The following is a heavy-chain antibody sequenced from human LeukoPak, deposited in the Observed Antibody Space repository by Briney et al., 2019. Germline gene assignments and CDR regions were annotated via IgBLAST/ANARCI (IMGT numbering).Heavy chain of an antibody. CDR3: AKVIDIVVVPALVDY. D-gene: IGHD2-2*01. CDR1: GFTFSSYA. J-gene: IGHJ4*02. V-gene: IGHV3-23*01. Sequence: PGGSLRLSCAASGFTFSSYAMSWVRQAPGKGLEWVSAISGSGGSTYYADSVKGRFTISRDNSKNTLYLQMNSLRAEDTAVYYCAKVIDIVVVPALVDYWGQGTLVTVSS. CDR2: ISGSGGST.